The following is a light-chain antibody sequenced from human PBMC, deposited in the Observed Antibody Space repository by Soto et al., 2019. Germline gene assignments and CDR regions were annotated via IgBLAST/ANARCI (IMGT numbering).Light chain of an antibody. Sequence: QSVLTQAPSASGTPGQRVTISCSGSSSNIGSNTVSWYQQVPGTAPKLLIYSNDQRPSGVPDRFSGSKSGTSASQAIGGLQSEDEADYYCAAWDDSLNGWVFDGGIKLTVL. V-gene: IGLV1-44*01. CDR2: SND. J-gene: IGLJ3*02. CDR3: AAWDDSLNGWV. CDR1: SSNIGSNT.